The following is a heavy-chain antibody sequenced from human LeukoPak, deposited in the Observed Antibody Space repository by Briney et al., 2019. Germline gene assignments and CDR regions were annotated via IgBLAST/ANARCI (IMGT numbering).Heavy chain of an antibody. Sequence: GGSLRLSCAASGFTFSSYAMSWVRQAPGKGLEWVSAISGSGGNTYYADSVKGRFTISRDNSKNTLYLQMNSLRVEDTAVYYCAKGPLTEVAGTTRDYWGQGTLVTVSS. CDR3: AKGPLTEVAGTTRDY. CDR1: GFTFSSYA. D-gene: IGHD6-19*01. CDR2: ISGSGGNT. J-gene: IGHJ4*02. V-gene: IGHV3-23*01.